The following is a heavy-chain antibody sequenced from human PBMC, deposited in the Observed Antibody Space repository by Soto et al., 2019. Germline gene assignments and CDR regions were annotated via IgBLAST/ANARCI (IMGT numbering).Heavy chain of an antibody. V-gene: IGHV4-31*01. D-gene: IGHD3-22*01. CDR1: GGSISSGGYY. CDR3: ARAAYYYDRSGPFAY. J-gene: IGHJ4*02. CDR2: IYYSGST. Sequence: QVQLQESGPGLVKPSQTLSLTCTVSGGSISSGGYYWSWIRQHPGKGLEWIGYIYYSGSTYYNPSLNTPVTISVDTSKIQFSLKLSSVTAADTAVYYCARAAYYYDRSGPFAYWGQGTLVTVSS.